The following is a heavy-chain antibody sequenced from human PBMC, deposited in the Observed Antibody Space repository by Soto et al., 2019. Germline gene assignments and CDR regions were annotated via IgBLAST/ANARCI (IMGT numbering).Heavy chain of an antibody. J-gene: IGHJ4*02. CDR3: ARARVVAYFDY. V-gene: IGHV3-48*01. Sequence: GGSLRLSCAASGFTFSSYSMNWVRQAPGKGLEWVSYISSSSSTIYYADSVKGRFTISRDNAKNSLYLQMNSLRAEDTAVYYCARARVVAYFDYWGQGTLVTVSS. CDR2: ISSSSSTI. CDR1: GFTFSSYS. D-gene: IGHD2-15*01.